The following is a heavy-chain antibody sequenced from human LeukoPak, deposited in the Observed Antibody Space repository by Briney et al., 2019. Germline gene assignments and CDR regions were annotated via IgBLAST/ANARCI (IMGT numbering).Heavy chain of an antibody. CDR3: ATLPRGSSSSWYDS. J-gene: IGHJ5*01. CDR2: LSGGGINS. D-gene: IGHD6-13*01. CDR1: G. Sequence: GMSWVRQAAGKGLEWVSHLSGGGINSYYADSVKGRFTVSRDNANNTLYLQMNSLRAEDTAVYYCATLPRGSSSSWYDSWGQGTLVTVSS. V-gene: IGHV3-23*01.